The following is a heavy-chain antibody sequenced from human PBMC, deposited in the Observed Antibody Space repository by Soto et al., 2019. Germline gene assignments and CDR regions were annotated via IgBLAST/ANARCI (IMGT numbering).Heavy chain of an antibody. CDR2: IYYSGST. CDR3: ARHRTYYDFWSGYYGSLWFDP. D-gene: IGHD3-3*01. J-gene: IGHJ5*02. V-gene: IGHV4-39*01. Sequence: QLQLQESGPGLVKPSETLSLTCTVSGGSISSSSYYWVWIRQPPGKGLEWIGSIYYSGSTYYNPSLKSRVTISVDTSKNQFSLKLSSVTAADTAVYYCARHRTYYDFWSGYYGSLWFDPWGHGTLVTVSS. CDR1: GGSISSSSYY.